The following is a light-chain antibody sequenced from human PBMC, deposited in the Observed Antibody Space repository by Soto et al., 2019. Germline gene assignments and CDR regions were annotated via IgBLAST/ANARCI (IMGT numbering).Light chain of an antibody. V-gene: IGKV3-20*01. J-gene: IGKJ5*01. CDR2: GAS. CDR3: HQSYSAPWT. CDR1: QSVSSSY. Sequence: IVLTQSPGTLSLSPGERATLSCRASQSVSSSYLAWYQQKPGQAPRLLIYGASSRATGIPDRFSGSGSGTDFTLTISRLEPEDFATYYCHQSYSAPWTFGQGTRLEIK.